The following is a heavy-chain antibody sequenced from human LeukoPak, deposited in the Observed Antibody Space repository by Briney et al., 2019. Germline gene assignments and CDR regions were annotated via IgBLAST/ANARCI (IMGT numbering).Heavy chain of an antibody. D-gene: IGHD3-22*01. CDR1: GFTFSSYS. J-gene: IGHJ4*02. Sequence: GGSLRLSCAASGFTFSSYSMNWVRQAPGKGLEWVSSISSSSSYIYYADSVEGRFTISRDNAKSSLYLQMNSLRAEDTAVYYCARERYYYDSSGFDYWGQGTLVTVSS. CDR2: ISSSSSYI. CDR3: ARERYYYDSSGFDY. V-gene: IGHV3-21*01.